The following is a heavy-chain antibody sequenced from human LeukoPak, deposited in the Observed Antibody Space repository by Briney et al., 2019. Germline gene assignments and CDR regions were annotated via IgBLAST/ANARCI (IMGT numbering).Heavy chain of an antibody. V-gene: IGHV4-39*01. CDR1: GGSISGTSYY. CDR2: TYYSAST. J-gene: IGHJ6*03. Sequence: SETLSLSCSVSGGSISGTSYYWGWIRQPPGKGLEWIGSTYYSASTYYNPSLKSRVTISVDTSKNQSSLSLNSVTAADTAVYYCARETNWSDSSGYITYFYHYMDVWGKGTTVTVSS. D-gene: IGHD3-22*01. CDR3: ARETNWSDSSGYITYFYHYMDV.